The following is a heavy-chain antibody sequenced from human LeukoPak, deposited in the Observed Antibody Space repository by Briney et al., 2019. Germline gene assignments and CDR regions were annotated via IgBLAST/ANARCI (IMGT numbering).Heavy chain of an antibody. CDR3: ARTDSRSNYYMDV. Sequence: SQTLSLICTVSGGSISSGIYYWSWIRQHPGKGLEWIGYIYYSGSTYYNPSLKNRVTISVDMSKNQFSLKLTSVTATDTAVYYCARTDSRSNYYMDVWGNGTTVTVSS. J-gene: IGHJ6*03. CDR1: GGSISSGIYY. CDR2: IYYSGST. V-gene: IGHV4-31*03. D-gene: IGHD1-26*01.